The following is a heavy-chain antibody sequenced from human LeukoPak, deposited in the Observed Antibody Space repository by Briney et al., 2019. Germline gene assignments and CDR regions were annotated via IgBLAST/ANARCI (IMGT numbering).Heavy chain of an antibody. J-gene: IGHJ6*02. CDR2: IIPIFGTA. Sequence: SVKVSCKASGGTFSSYAISWVRQAPGQGLEWMGGIIPIFGTANYAQKFQGRVTITADESTSTAYMELSSLRSDDTAVYYCASGRRGGYGLDVWDHGTTVTVSS. D-gene: IGHD3-16*01. V-gene: IGHV1-69*13. CDR3: ASGRRGGYGLDV. CDR1: GGTFSSYA.